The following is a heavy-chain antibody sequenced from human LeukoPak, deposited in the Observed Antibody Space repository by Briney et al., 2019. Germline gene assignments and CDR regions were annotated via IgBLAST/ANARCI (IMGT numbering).Heavy chain of an antibody. D-gene: IGHD3-3*01. CDR2: ISAYNGNT. V-gene: IGHV1-18*01. Sequence: ASVKVSCKASGYTFTSYGISWVRQAPGQGLEWMGWISAYNGNTNYAQKLQGRVTMTTDTSTSTAYMELRSLRSDDTAVCYCARDRLRKITIFGVVLPDYWGQGTLVTVSS. CDR1: GYTFTSYG. J-gene: IGHJ4*02. CDR3: ARDRLRKITIFGVVLPDY.